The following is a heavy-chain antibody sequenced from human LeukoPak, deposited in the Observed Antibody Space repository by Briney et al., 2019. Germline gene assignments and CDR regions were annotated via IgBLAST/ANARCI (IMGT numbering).Heavy chain of an antibody. J-gene: IGHJ4*02. CDR1: GFTFSSYG. CDR2: IWYDGSNK. V-gene: IGHV3-33*06. D-gene: IGHD3-22*01. CDR3: AKNYYDSSGYYYFDY. Sequence: PGGSLRLSCAASGFTFSSYGMHWVRQAPGKGLEWVAVIWYDGSNKYYADSVEGRFTISRDNSKNTLYLQMNSLRAEDTAVYYCAKNYYDSSGYYYFDYWGQGTLVTVSS.